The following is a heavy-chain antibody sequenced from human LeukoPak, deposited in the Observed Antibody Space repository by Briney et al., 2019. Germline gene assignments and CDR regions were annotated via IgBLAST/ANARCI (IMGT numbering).Heavy chain of an antibody. CDR1: GFTVSSNY. CDR3: ARERGSSSSGDAFDI. J-gene: IGHJ3*02. Sequence: GGSLRLSCAAPGFTVSSNYMSWVRQAPGKGLEWVSVIYSGGSTYYADSVKGRFTISRDNSKNTLYLQMNSLRAEDTAVYYCARERGSSSSGDAFDIWGQGTMVTVSS. D-gene: IGHD6-6*01. CDR2: IYSGGST. V-gene: IGHV3-53*01.